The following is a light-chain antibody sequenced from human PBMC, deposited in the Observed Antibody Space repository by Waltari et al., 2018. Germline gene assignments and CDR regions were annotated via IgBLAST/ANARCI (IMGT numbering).Light chain of an antibody. J-gene: IGLJ2*01. CDR2: EDT. CDR3: SSYAGNNILV. CDR1: GSDVAGHEP. V-gene: IGLV2-8*01. Sequence: QSALTQPPSASGSPGQSVTIPCTGTGSDVAGHEPVPWYQQHPGKVPKLMIYEDTKRPSGVPDRFSGSKSGNTASLTVCGLQVEDEADYYCSSYAGNNILVFGGGTKLTVL.